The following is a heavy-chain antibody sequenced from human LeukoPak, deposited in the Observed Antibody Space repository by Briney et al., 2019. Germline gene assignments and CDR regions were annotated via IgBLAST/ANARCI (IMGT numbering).Heavy chain of an antibody. Sequence: GGSLRLSCAASGFTFSSYAMHWVRQAPGKGLEWVAVISYDGSNKYYADSVKGRFTISRDNSKNTLYPQMNSLRAEDTAVYYCCPAAGTEWGIYYFDYWGQGTLVTVSS. D-gene: IGHD6-13*01. CDR3: CPAAGTEWGIYYFDY. CDR2: ISYDGSNK. V-gene: IGHV3-30*04. CDR1: GFTFSSYA. J-gene: IGHJ4*02.